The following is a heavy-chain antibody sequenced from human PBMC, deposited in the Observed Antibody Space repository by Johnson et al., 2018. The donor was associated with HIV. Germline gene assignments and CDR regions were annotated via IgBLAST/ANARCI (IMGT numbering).Heavy chain of an antibody. V-gene: IGHV3-66*01. Sequence: VLLVESGGGVVQPGRSLRLSCAASGFTFSSNYMSWVRQAPGKGLEWVSVIYTGGSTYYADSVTGRFTISRDNSKNTMYLKMKSRRAEDTAVYYCAREDSSGYFDGFDVWGQGTMVTVSS. J-gene: IGHJ3*01. CDR1: GFTFSSNY. CDR2: IYTGGST. CDR3: AREDSSGYFDGFDV. D-gene: IGHD3-22*01.